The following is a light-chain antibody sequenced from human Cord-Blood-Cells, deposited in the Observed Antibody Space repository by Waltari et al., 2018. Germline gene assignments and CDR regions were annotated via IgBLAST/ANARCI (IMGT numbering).Light chain of an antibody. CDR3: QSYDSSNQV. J-gene: IGLJ3*02. Sequence: NFMLTHPHSVSESPGKTVTISCTRSSGSIASNQVQWYQQRPGSSPTTVIYEDNQRPSGVPDRFSGSIDSSSNSASLTISGLKTEDEADYYCQSYDSSNQVFGRGTKLTVL. CDR1: SGSIASNQ. CDR2: EDN. V-gene: IGLV6-57*01.